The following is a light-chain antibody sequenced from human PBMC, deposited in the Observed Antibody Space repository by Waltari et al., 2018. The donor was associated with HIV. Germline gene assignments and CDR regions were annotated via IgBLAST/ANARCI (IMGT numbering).Light chain of an antibody. J-gene: IGLJ3*02. Sequence: SSELTQDPAVSVALGQTVRITCQGDSLRSYYASWYQQKPGHAPVLVIYGKNNRPSGIPDRFSGSSSGNTASLTITGAQAEDEADYYCNSRDSSGNRWVFGGGTKLTVL. V-gene: IGLV3-19*01. CDR2: GKN. CDR3: NSRDSSGNRWV. CDR1: SLRSYY.